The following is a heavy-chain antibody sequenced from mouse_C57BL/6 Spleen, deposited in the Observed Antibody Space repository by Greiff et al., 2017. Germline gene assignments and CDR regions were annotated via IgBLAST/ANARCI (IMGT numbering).Heavy chain of an antibody. CDR2: IYPSDSET. J-gene: IGHJ1*03. CDR3: ARRSGGDWYFDV. Sequence: QVQLQQPGAELVRPGSSVKLSCKASGYTFTSYWMDWVKQRPGQGLEWIGNIYPSDSETHYNQKFKDTATLTVDKSSSTAYMQLSSLTSEDSAVYYCARRSGGDWYFDVWGTGTTVTVSS. CDR1: GYTFTSYW. D-gene: IGHD1-1*01. V-gene: IGHV1-61*01.